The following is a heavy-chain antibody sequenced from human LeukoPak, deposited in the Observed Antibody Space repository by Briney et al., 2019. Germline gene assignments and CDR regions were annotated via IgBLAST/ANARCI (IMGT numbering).Heavy chain of an antibody. D-gene: IGHD3-16*01. CDR1: GFTFSTYS. CDR2: IISSGSNM. CDR3: AGGSRRYVRIN. V-gene: IGHV3-21*06. J-gene: IGHJ4*02. Sequence: GRSLSLSCAASGFTFSTYSMHWVRKPPGKGLDWVSSIISSGSNMYYADSVKGRFTVSTDNAKNSLYLQMSSLRGEDTAVYCCAGGSRRYVRINRGQGALVTVSP.